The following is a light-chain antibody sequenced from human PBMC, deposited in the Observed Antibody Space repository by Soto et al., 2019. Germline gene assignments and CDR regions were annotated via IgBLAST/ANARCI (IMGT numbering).Light chain of an antibody. CDR1: SSNIGAGYD. V-gene: IGLV1-40*01. CDR2: GNS. J-gene: IGLJ2*01. CDR3: PSYDSSLRV. Sequence: QSVLTQPPSVSGAPGQRVTISCTGSSSNIGAGYDVHWYQQLPGTAPKLLIYGNSNRPSGVPDRFSGSKSGTSASLAITGLHAEDEADYYCPSYDSSLRVFGGGTKLTVL.